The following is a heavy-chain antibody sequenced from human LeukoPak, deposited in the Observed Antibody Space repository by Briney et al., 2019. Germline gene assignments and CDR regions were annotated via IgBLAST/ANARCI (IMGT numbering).Heavy chain of an antibody. J-gene: IGHJ5*02. Sequence: SETLSLTCTVSGGSISSYYWSWIRQPPGKGLEWIGYIYYSGSTNYNPSLKSRVTISVDTSKNQFSLKLSSVTAADTAVYYCARPRAVNWFDPWGQGTLVTVSS. CDR2: IYYSGST. D-gene: IGHD6-19*01. CDR3: ARPRAVNWFDP. V-gene: IGHV4-59*08. CDR1: GGSISSYY.